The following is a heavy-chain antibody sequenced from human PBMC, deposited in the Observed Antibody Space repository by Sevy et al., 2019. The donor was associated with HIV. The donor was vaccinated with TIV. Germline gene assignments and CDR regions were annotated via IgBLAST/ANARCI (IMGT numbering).Heavy chain of an antibody. V-gene: IGHV3-9*01. CDR1: GFTFDDYA. CDR2: ISWNSGSI. J-gene: IGHJ3*02. Sequence: SLKISCAASGFTFDDYAMHWVRQAPGKGLEWVSGISWNSGSIGYVDSVKGRFTISRDNAKNSLYLQMNSLRAEDTALYYCAKGVVVAVIDAFDIWGQGTMVTVSS. CDR3: AKGVVVAVIDAFDI. D-gene: IGHD2-15*01.